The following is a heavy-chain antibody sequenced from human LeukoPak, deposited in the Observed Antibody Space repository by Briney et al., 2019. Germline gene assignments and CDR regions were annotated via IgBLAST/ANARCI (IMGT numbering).Heavy chain of an antibody. CDR3: ARGYYQLLDD. J-gene: IGHJ4*02. CDR1: GYTFTSYD. D-gene: IGHD2-2*01. CDR2: MNPNSGNT. Sequence: GASAKVSSKASGYTFTSYDINWVRQGTGQGLEWMGWMNPNSGNTGYAQKFQGRVTMTRNTSISTAYMELNSLRSEDTAVYYCARGYYQLLDDWGQGTLVTVSS. V-gene: IGHV1-8*01.